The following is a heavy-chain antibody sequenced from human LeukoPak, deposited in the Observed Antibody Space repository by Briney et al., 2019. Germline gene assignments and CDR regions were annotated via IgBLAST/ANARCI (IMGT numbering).Heavy chain of an antibody. CDR3: ARDRLDSSSWSYYFDY. CDR2: IYYSGST. Sequence: SETLSLTCTVSGGSISSGDYYWSWIRQPPGKGLEWIGYIYYSGSTYYNPSLKSRVTISVDTSKNQFSRKLSSVTAADTAVYYCARDRLDSSSWSYYFDYWGQGTLVTVSS. D-gene: IGHD6-13*01. CDR1: GGSISSGDYY. J-gene: IGHJ4*02. V-gene: IGHV4-30-4*08.